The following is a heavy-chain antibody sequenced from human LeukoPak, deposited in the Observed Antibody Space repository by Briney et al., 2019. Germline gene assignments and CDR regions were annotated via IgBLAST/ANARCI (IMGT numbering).Heavy chain of an antibody. CDR2: ISGSGGST. CDR3: AKDDGIAVAGVDY. CDR1: GFTFSSYA. V-gene: IGHV3-23*01. J-gene: IGHJ4*02. Sequence: GGSLRLSCAASGFTFSSYAMSWVRQTPGKGLEWVSAISGSGGSTYYADSVKGRFTISRDNSKNTLHLQMNSLRAEDTAVYYCAKDDGIAVAGVDYWGQGTLVTVSS. D-gene: IGHD6-19*01.